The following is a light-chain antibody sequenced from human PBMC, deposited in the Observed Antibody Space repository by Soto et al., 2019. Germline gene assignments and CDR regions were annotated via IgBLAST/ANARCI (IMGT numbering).Light chain of an antibody. CDR3: SSYAGSDNFEV. Sequence: QSVLTQPPSASGSPGQSVTTSCTGTRSDVGDYNYVSWYQQHPGKAPNLLIYEVTKRPSGVPDRFSGSKSANTASLTVSGLQAEDEADYYCSSYAGSDNFEVFGGGTKLTVL. V-gene: IGLV2-8*01. CDR2: EVT. CDR1: RSDVGDYNY. J-gene: IGLJ2*01.